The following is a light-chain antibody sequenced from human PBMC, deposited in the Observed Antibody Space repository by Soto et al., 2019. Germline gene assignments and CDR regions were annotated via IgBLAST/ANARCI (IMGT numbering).Light chain of an antibody. CDR1: QSIDIN. Sequence: EVVFTQSPGTLSVSPGERATLSCRASQSIDINLVWYQQKPGQAPRPLIFRASTRATGIPARFSGSGSGTEFTLTISSLQSEDFAVYYCQQYHQWPPITFGQGTRLEIK. CDR2: RAS. V-gene: IGKV3-15*01. CDR3: QQYHQWPPIT. J-gene: IGKJ5*01.